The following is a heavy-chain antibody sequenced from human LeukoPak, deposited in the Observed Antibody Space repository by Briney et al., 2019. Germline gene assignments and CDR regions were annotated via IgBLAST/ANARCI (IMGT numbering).Heavy chain of an antibody. CDR1: GFTFSSYG. CDR2: IWYDGSDK. Sequence: GGSLRVSCATSGFTFSSYGMHWVRQAPGKGLEWVALIWYDGSDKDYADSVKGRFTITRDNSKNTVYLQMNSLRDEDTAVYYCARDGYYTLASGYFDLWGRGTLVTVSS. V-gene: IGHV3-33*01. D-gene: IGHD3-3*01. J-gene: IGHJ4*02. CDR3: ARDGYYTLASGYFDL.